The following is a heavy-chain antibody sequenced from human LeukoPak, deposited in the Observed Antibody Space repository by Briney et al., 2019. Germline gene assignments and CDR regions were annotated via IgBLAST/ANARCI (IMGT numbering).Heavy chain of an antibody. CDR2: ISGSGGST. J-gene: IGHJ4*02. D-gene: IGHD2-2*01. CDR3: ARDIVVVPAAIFDY. CDR1: GLTLSGYA. V-gene: IGHV3-23*01. Sequence: GGSLRLSCAASGLTLSGYAMSWVRQAPGKGLEWVSAISGSGGSTYYADSVKGRFTISRDNSKNTLYLQMNSLRAEDTAVYYCARDIVVVPAAIFDYWGQGTLVTVSS.